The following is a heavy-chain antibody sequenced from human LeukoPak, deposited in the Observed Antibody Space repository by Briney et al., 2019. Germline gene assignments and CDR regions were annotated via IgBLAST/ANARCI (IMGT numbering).Heavy chain of an antibody. CDR2: ISTYIDKT. D-gene: IGHD6-19*01. CDR3: ARGKKPGVGVAGSGYFFDP. J-gene: IGHJ5*02. Sequence: GASVKVSCKASGGTFSNFAISWVRQAPGQGLEWMGWISTYIDKTKYAHNFQGRVTLTTDTSTSTAYMEMRSLRSDDTAVYYCARGKKPGVGVAGSGYFFDPWGQGTLVTVSS. CDR1: GGTFSNFA. V-gene: IGHV1-18*01.